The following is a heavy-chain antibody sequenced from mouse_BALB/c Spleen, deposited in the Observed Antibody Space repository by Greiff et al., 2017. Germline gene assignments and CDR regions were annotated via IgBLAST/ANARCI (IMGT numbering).Heavy chain of an antibody. V-gene: IGHV1S137*01. CDR3: AREGTTAWFAY. CDR1: GYTFTDYA. CDR2: ISTYYGDA. Sequence: QVQLKQSGAELVRPGVSVKISCKGSGYTFTDYAMHWVKQSHAKSLEWIGVISTYYGDASYNQKFKGKATMTVDKSSSTAYMELARLTSEDSAIYYCAREGTTAWFAYWGQGTLVTVSA. D-gene: IGHD1-1*01. J-gene: IGHJ3*01.